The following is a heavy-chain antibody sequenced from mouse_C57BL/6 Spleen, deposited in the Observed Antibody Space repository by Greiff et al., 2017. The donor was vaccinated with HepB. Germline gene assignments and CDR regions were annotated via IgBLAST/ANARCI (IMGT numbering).Heavy chain of an antibody. CDR1: GYTFTSYW. J-gene: IGHJ3*01. Sequence: QVQLQQPGAELVKPGASVKLSCKASGYTFTSYWMQWVKQRPGQGLEWIGEIDPSDSYTNYNQKFKGKATLTVDTSSSTAYMQISILPSEDSAVYYCARSPRYGSSYPWFAYWGQGTLVTVSA. V-gene: IGHV1-50*01. CDR3: ARSPRYGSSYPWFAY. CDR2: IDPSDSYT. D-gene: IGHD1-1*01.